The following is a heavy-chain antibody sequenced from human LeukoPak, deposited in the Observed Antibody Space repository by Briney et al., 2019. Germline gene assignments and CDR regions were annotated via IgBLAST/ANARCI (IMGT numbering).Heavy chain of an antibody. CDR1: GYTFSRYG. Sequence: ASVKVSCKASGYTFSRYGFSWVRQAPGQGLEWMGWISAYDHNTKYAQNFQGRVTMTTDTSTSTAYVELRSLRSDDTAVYYCARQTLWSAYYFDFWGQGTLVTVSS. D-gene: IGHD3-10*02. J-gene: IGHJ4*02. CDR2: ISAYDHNT. CDR3: ARQTLWSAYYFDF. V-gene: IGHV1-18*01.